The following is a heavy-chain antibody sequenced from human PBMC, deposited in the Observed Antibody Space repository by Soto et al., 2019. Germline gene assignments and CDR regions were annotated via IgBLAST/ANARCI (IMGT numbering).Heavy chain of an antibody. CDR3: VRGQSVLYLDL. CDR1: GYTFTDYD. V-gene: IGHV1-2*02. CDR2: INPKNGGI. D-gene: IGHD1-20*01. Sequence: ASVKVSCKSSGYTFTDYDIHWVRQVPGQGLEWVGWINPKNGGINDAQKFQGRVTMTRDTSVNTYYMDLNRLKFDDSAIYYCVRGQSVLYLDLWGRGTQVTVSS. J-gene: IGHJ1*01.